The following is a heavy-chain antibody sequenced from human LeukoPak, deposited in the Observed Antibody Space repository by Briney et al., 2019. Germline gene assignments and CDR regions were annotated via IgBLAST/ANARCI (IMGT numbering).Heavy chain of an antibody. CDR3: ARGKPMIVVFDP. D-gene: IGHD3-22*01. CDR1: GDSISSSSSYY. V-gene: IGHV4-39*07. J-gene: IGHJ5*02. Sequence: KPSETLSLTCTVSGDSISSSSSYYWDWIRPPPGKGLEWIGEINHSGSTNYNPSLKSRVTISVDTSKNQFSLKLSSVTAADTAVYYCARGKPMIVVFDPWGQGTLVTVSS. CDR2: INHSGST.